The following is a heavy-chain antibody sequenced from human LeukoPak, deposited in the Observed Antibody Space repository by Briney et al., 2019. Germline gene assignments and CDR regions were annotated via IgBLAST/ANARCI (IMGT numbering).Heavy chain of an antibody. J-gene: IGHJ4*02. CDR2: LSVSGTGT. CDR1: GFTFRLHA. V-gene: IGHV3-23*01. Sequence: GGSLRLSCAASGFTFRLHAMAWVRQAPGKGLELVSALSVSGTGTHYSDSVKGRFTISRDNSKNTLNLQMNRLRAEDTAVYYCAKGVYQFYGSGSYTLDFWGQGTLVTVSS. D-gene: IGHD3-10*01. CDR3: AKGVYQFYGSGSYTLDF.